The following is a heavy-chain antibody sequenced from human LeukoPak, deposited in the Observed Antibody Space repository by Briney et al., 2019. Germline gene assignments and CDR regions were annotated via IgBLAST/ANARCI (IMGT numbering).Heavy chain of an antibody. Sequence: SETLSLTCTVSGGSISSSTYYWGWIRQPPGKGLEWIGTIYHSGSTLYNPSLKPRVTISADTSKNQFSLKLSSVTAADTAVYYCASPTWGETVDYWGQGTLVTVSS. CDR3: ASPTWGETVDY. CDR1: GGSISSSTYY. V-gene: IGHV4-39*07. CDR2: IYHSGST. D-gene: IGHD3-16*01. J-gene: IGHJ4*02.